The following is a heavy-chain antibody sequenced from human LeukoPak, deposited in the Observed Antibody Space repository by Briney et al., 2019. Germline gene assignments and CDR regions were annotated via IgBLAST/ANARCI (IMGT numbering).Heavy chain of an antibody. CDR3: ARDLEAPTMVRSVIVHYYYGMDV. CDR2: IWYDGSNK. D-gene: IGHD3-10*01. CDR1: GFTFSSYG. Sequence: GRSLRLSCAASGFTFSSYGMHWVRQAPGKGLEWVAVIWYDGSNKYYADSVKGRFTISRDNSKNTLYLQMNSLRAEDTAVYFCARDLEAPTMVRSVIVHYYYGMDVWGQGTTVTVSS. V-gene: IGHV3-33*01. J-gene: IGHJ6*02.